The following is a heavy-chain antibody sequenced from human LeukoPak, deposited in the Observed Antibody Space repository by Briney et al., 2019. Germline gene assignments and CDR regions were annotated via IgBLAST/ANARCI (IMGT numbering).Heavy chain of an antibody. V-gene: IGHV4-38-2*02. CDR2: VYHSGST. D-gene: IGHD1-26*01. CDR3: ARDRQELFDY. Sequence: SETLSLTCGVSGYSISSGYYWGWIRQPPGKGLEWIGSVYHSGSTYYNPSLKSRVTMSADTSKNQFSLKLSSVTAADTAVYYCARDRQELFDYWGQGTLVTVSS. CDR1: GYSISSGYY. J-gene: IGHJ4*02.